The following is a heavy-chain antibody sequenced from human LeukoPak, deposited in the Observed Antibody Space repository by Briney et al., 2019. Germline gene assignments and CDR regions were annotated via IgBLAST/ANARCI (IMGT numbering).Heavy chain of an antibody. Sequence: GGSLRLSCAASAFTIRNYAMSWVRQAPGKGLEWVSTISGSGGSTYYADSVKGRFTISRDNSKNTLYVQMNSLRAEDTAVYYCAKDEATVTTPGFDYWGQGTLVTVSS. D-gene: IGHD4-17*01. J-gene: IGHJ4*02. CDR1: AFTIRNYA. CDR3: AKDEATVTTPGFDY. V-gene: IGHV3-23*01. CDR2: ISGSGGST.